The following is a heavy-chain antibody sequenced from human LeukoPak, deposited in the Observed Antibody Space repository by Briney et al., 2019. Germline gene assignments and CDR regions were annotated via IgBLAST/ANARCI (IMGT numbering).Heavy chain of an antibody. CDR2: INHSGST. D-gene: IGHD6-19*01. CDR3: ARPQRGIAVAGTYMDV. V-gene: IGHV4-34*01. J-gene: IGHJ6*03. CDR1: GGSFSGYY. Sequence: PSETLSLTCAVYGGSFSGYYWSWIRQPPGKGLEWIGEINHSGSTNYNPSLKSRVTISVDTSKNQFSLKLSSGTAADTAVHYCARPQRGIAVAGTYMDVWGKGTTVTVSS.